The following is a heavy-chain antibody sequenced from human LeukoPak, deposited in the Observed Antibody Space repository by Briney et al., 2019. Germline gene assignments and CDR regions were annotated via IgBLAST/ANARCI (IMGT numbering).Heavy chain of an antibody. CDR3: ANSQAGWFDP. V-gene: IGHV4-39*01. D-gene: IGHD6-25*01. CDR1: GGSISSSSYY. J-gene: IGHJ5*02. CDR2: IYYSGST. Sequence: SETLSLTCTGSGGSISSSSYYWGWIRQPPGKGLEWIGSIYYSGSTYYNPSLKSRVTISVDTSKNQFSLKLSSVTAADTAVYYCANSQAGWFDPWGQGTLVTVSS.